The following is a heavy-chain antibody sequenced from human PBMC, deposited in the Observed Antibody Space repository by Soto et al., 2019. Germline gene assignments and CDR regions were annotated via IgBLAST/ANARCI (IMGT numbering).Heavy chain of an antibody. V-gene: IGHV1-18*01. CDR2: ISAYNGNT. D-gene: IGHD2-2*01. J-gene: IGHJ5*02. CDR3: VRDLSRYCSSTSCFSWFDP. CDR1: GYTFTSYG. Sequence: ASVKVSCKASGYTFTSYGISWVRQAPGQGLEWMGWISAYNGNTNYAQKLQGRVTMTTDTSTSTAYMELRSLRSDDTAVYYCVRDLSRYCSSTSCFSWFDPWGQGTLVTVSS.